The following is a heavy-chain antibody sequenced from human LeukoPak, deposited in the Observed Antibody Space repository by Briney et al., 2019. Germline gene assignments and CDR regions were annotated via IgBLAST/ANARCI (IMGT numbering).Heavy chain of an antibody. J-gene: IGHJ6*02. V-gene: IGHV3-23*01. CDR2: ISGSGSGT. D-gene: IGHD3-10*01. Sequence: GGSLRLSCEASGFVFSNFALTWVRQGPGKGLEWVSSISGSGSGTYYTDSVKGRFTISRDNSKKTMYLQLNSLRAEDTAVYYCAKEKAGFGELIALGLDVWGQGTTVIVS. CDR3: AKEKAGFGELIALGLDV. CDR1: GFVFSNFA.